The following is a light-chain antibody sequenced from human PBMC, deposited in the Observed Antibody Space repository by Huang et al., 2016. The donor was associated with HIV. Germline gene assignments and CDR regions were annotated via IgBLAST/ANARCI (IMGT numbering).Light chain of an antibody. CDR2: AAS. V-gene: IGKV1-9*01. J-gene: IGKJ3*01. Sequence: IQLTQSPSSLSASVGDRVTITCRASQGIGRYLVWYQQKPGKAPELLIYAASTLQRGVPSRFSGSGSGTDFTLTIGSLQPEDFATYYCQQLKTYPITFGPGTQVDIK. CDR1: QGIGRY. CDR3: QQLKTYPIT.